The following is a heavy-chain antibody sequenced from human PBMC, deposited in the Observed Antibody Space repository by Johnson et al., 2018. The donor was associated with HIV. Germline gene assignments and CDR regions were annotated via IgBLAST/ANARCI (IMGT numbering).Heavy chain of an antibody. CDR3: ARDGIGRGIVGANDAFDI. D-gene: IGHD1-26*01. CDR1: GFIFSSYG. J-gene: IGHJ3*02. CDR2: IWYDGSNK. V-gene: IGHV3-33*01. Sequence: QVQLVESGGGVVQPGRSLRLSCAASGFIFSSYGMHWVRQAPGKGLEWVAVIWYDGSNKYYADSVKGRFTISRDNSKNTLYLQMNSLRGEDTAVYYCARDGIGRGIVGANDAFDIWGQGTMVTVSS.